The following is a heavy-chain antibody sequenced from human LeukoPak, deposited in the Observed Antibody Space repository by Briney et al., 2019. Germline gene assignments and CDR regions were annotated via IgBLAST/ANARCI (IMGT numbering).Heavy chain of an antibody. Sequence: GGSLRLSFAASGFTFSTYSMNWVRQAPGKGLEWVSSISSSSSYIYYADSVKGRFTISRDNAKKSLYLQMNSLRAEDTAVYNCARDLEYYYGMDVWGQGTTVTVSS. CDR2: ISSSSSYI. CDR3: ARDLEYYYGMDV. J-gene: IGHJ6*02. D-gene: IGHD1-1*01. CDR1: GFTFSTYS. V-gene: IGHV3-21*01.